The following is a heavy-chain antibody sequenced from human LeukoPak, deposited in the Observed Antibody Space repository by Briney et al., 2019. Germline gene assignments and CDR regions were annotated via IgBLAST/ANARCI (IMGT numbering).Heavy chain of an antibody. CDR3: AKDTGPYDSSGYYYVRYFDY. CDR1: GFTVSSNY. V-gene: IGHV3-53*05. J-gene: IGHJ4*02. D-gene: IGHD3-22*01. Sequence: GGSLRLSCAASGFTVSSNYMSWVRQAPGKGLEWVSVIYSGGSTYYADSVKGRFTISRDNSKNTLYLQMNSLRAEDTALYYCAKDTGPYDSSGYYYVRYFDYWGQGTLVTVSS. CDR2: IYSGGST.